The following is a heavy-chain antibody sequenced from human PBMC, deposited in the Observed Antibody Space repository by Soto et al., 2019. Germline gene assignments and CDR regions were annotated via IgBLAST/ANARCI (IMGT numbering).Heavy chain of an antibody. CDR3: ARVKGGTTRRAFDS. CDR1: GDSISSGGYY. V-gene: IGHV4-31*03. D-gene: IGHD1-7*01. CDR2: IYDNGGA. J-gene: IGHJ4*02. Sequence: QVQLQESGPGLVKPSQTLSLTCTVSGDSISSGGYYWSWIRQHPGKGLEWIGYIYDNGGAYYSPSLRGRVVISLDRSENQFSLRLSSVTAADTAVYYCARVKGGTTRRAFDSSGQGTLVTVSS.